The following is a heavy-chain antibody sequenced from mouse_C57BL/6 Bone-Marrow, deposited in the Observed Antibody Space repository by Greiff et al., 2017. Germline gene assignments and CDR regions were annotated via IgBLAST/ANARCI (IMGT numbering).Heavy chain of an antibody. D-gene: IGHD1-1*01. CDR2: ISDGGSYT. V-gene: IGHV5-4*01. CDR3: ARDVHYYGSSLWFAY. Sequence: EVKLMESGGGLVKPGGSLKLSCAASGFTFSSYAMSWVRQTPEKRLEWVATISDGGSYTYYPDNVKGRFTISRDNAKNNLYLQMSHLKSEDTAMYYCARDVHYYGSSLWFAYWGQGTLVTVSA. J-gene: IGHJ3*01. CDR1: GFTFSSYA.